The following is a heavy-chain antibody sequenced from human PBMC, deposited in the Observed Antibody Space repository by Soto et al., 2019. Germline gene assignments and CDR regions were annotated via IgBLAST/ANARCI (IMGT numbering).Heavy chain of an antibody. CDR2: IYYSGST. Sequence: SETLSLTCTFSGGSISSYYWSWIRQPPGKGLEWIGYIYYSGSTNYNPSLKSRVTISVDTSKNQFSLKLSSVTAADTAVYYCARVQSGGDYYRDYFDYWGKGTLVTVSS. V-gene: IGHV4-59*01. CDR3: ARVQSGGDYYRDYFDY. D-gene: IGHD3-10*02. J-gene: IGHJ4*02. CDR1: GGSISSYY.